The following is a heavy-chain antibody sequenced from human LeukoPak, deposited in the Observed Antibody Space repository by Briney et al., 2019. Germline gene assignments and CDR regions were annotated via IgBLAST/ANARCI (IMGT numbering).Heavy chain of an antibody. J-gene: IGHJ6*03. CDR2: IIPILGIA. D-gene: IGHD2-2*01. CDR1: GYTFTGYY. Sequence: ASVKVSCKASGYTFTGYYMHWVRQAPGQGLEWMGRIIPILGIANYAQKFQGRVTITADKSTSTAYMELSSLRSEDTAVYYCARADIVVVPAAQPYYYYMDVWGKGTTVTVSS. V-gene: IGHV1-69*04. CDR3: ARADIVVVPAAQPYYYYMDV.